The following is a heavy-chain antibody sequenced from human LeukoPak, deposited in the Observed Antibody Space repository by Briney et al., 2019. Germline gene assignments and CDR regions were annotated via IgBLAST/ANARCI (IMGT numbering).Heavy chain of an antibody. CDR3: ARSIAAATYYYYGTDV. CDR2: IYYSGST. V-gene: IGHV4-59*01. Sequence: SETLSLTCTVSGGSISSYYWSWIRQPPGKGLEWIGYIYYSGSTNYNPSLKSRVTISVDTSKNQFSLKLSSVTAADTAVYYCARSIAAATYYYYGTDVWGKGTTVTVSS. D-gene: IGHD6-13*01. CDR1: GGSISSYY. J-gene: IGHJ6*04.